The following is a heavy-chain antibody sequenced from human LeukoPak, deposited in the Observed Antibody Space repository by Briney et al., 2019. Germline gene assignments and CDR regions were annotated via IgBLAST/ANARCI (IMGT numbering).Heavy chain of an antibody. Sequence: ASVKVSCKASGYSVTTSDINWVRQATGQGLEWMGWMNPDSGDTGYAEKFQDRLTIVGDTSINTAYMELTNLKSEDTAAYYCTRAWDLWGQGTLVTVSS. CDR3: TRAWDL. V-gene: IGHV1-8*03. CDR1: GYSVTTSD. J-gene: IGHJ5*02. CDR2: MNPDSGDT.